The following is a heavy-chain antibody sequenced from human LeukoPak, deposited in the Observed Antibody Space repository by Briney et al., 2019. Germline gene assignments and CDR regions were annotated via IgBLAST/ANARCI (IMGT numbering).Heavy chain of an antibody. J-gene: IGHJ3*02. CDR2: IYPGDSDT. CDR1: GYSFTSYW. CDR3: ARRPAGEFDK. V-gene: IGHV5-51*01. D-gene: IGHD2-21*01. Sequence: GESLKISCKGSGYSFTSYWIGWVRQMPGKGLEWMGIIYPGDSDTRYSPSFRGQVTISADKSINTAYLQWRSLRASDTAIYYCARRPAGEFDKWGQGTMVTVSS.